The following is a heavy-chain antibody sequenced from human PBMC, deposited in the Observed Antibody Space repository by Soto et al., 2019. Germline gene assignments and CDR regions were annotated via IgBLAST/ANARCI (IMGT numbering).Heavy chain of an antibody. CDR1: VYTFTNYA. Sequence: ASLKVSCKASVYTFTNYAVHWVRQAPGQRLEWMGWINAGNGNTRYSQKFQGRVTITRDTSARTAYMEPSSLRSEDTAVYYCARGHLAVVPVASWYFYMDVWGKGTTVTVSS. CDR3: ARGHLAVVPVASWYFYMDV. CDR2: INAGNGNT. D-gene: IGHD2-2*01. V-gene: IGHV1-3*01. J-gene: IGHJ6*03.